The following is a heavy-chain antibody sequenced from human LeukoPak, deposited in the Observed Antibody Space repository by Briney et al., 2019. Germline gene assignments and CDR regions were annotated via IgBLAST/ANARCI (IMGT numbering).Heavy chain of an antibody. CDR2: ISWDGGST. D-gene: IGHD1-26*01. CDR3: AKEMGATTYFSGMDV. J-gene: IGHJ6*02. CDR1: GFTFDDYV. V-gene: IGHV3-43D*03. Sequence: GGSLRLSCAASGFTFDDYVIHWVRQAPGKGLEWVSLISWDGGSTYYTDSVKGRFTISRDNSKNSLYLEMNSLRAEDTALYFCAKEMGATTYFSGMDVWGQGTTVTVSS.